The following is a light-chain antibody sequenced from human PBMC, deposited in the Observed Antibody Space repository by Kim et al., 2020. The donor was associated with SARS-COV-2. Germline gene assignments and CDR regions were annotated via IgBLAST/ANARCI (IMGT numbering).Light chain of an antibody. CDR2: KAS. J-gene: IGKJ4*01. Sequence: ASGGEGGTIPSRASHTSSSLLAWYQQKPGKAPKFLIYKASSLESGVPSRFSGSGSGTEFTLTISSMQPDDFATYYCQQYSRFPLTFGGGTKVDIK. CDR1: HTSSSL. V-gene: IGKV1-5*03. CDR3: QQYSRFPLT.